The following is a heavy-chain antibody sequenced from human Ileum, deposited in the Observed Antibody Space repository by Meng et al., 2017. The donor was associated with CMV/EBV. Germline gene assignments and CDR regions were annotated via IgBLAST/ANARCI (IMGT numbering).Heavy chain of an antibody. Sequence: APGQLSPSAPLPLPCHASRGSSSSDYWSWIRQPAGKGLEWIGRIYTSGSTNYNPSLKSRVTMSVDTSKTQFSLKLSSVTAADTAVYYCARGPYSSSWSSFDYWGQGTLVTVSS. V-gene: IGHV4-4*07. CDR3: ARGPYSSSWSSFDY. CDR2: IYTSGST. D-gene: IGHD6-13*01. J-gene: IGHJ4*02. CDR1: RGSSSSDY.